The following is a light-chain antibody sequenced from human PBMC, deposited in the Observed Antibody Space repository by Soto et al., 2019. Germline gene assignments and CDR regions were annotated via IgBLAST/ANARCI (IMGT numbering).Light chain of an antibody. V-gene: IGKV3-11*01. CDR2: DAS. J-gene: IGKJ3*01. Sequence: EIVLTQSPATLSLSPVERATLSCRASQSVSSYLAWYQQKPGQAPRLLIYDASNRATGIPARFSGSGSGTDFTLTISSLETEDFAVYYCQQRSNWPPRVTFGPGTKVDIK. CDR1: QSVSSY. CDR3: QQRSNWPPRVT.